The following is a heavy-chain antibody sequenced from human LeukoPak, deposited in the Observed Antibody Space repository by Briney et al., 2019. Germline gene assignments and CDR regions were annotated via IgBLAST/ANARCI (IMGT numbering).Heavy chain of an antibody. Sequence: GGSLRLSCAASGFTYNNYWMTWVRQAPGKGLEWVANMNQDGSEKYYVDSVKGRFTISRDNAKNTLYLQMNSLRAEDSAAYYCARDGFPVAEDYWGQGTLVTVSS. CDR3: ARDGFPVAEDY. V-gene: IGHV3-7*01. J-gene: IGHJ4*02. D-gene: IGHD6-19*01. CDR1: GFTYNNYW. CDR2: MNQDGSEK.